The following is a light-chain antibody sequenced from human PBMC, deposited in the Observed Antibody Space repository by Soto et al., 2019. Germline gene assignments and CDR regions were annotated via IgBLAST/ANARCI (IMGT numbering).Light chain of an antibody. CDR3: AAWDDSLNVL. J-gene: IGLJ2*01. V-gene: IGLV1-44*01. CDR2: KNN. CDR1: SSNIGSNT. Sequence: QSVLTQPPSASGTPGQRVTISCSGSSSNIGSNTVNWYQQLPGTAPRLLIYKNNQRPSGVPDRFSGSKSGTSASLAISGLQSEDEADYYCAAWDDSLNVLFGGGTQLTVL.